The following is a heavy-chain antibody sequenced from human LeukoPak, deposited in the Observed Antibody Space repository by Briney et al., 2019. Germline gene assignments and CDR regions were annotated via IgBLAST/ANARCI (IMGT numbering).Heavy chain of an antibody. Sequence: ASVKVSCKASGGTFSSYAISWVRQAPGQGLEWMGGIIPIFGTANYAQKFQGRVTITADESTSTAYMELSSLRAEDTAVYYCARDAEGYCSGGSCYGNPDYWGQGTLVTVSS. D-gene: IGHD2-15*01. CDR2: IIPIFGTA. CDR1: GGTFSSYA. V-gene: IGHV1-69*13. CDR3: ARDAEGYCSGGSCYGNPDY. J-gene: IGHJ4*02.